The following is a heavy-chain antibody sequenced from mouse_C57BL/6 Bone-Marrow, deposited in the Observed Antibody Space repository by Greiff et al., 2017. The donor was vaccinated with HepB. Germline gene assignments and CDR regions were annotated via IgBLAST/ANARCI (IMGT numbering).Heavy chain of an antibody. CDR3: ASPYGYDGGCAMDY. CDR1: GYAFSSSW. CDR2: VYPGDGDT. Sequence: VKLLESGPELVKPGASVKISCKASGYAFSSSWMNWVKQRPGKGLEWIGRVYPGDGDTNYNGKFKGKATLTADKSSSTAYMQLSSLTSEDSAVYFCASPYGYDGGCAMDYWGQGTSVTVSS. J-gene: IGHJ4*01. D-gene: IGHD2-2*01. V-gene: IGHV1-82*01.